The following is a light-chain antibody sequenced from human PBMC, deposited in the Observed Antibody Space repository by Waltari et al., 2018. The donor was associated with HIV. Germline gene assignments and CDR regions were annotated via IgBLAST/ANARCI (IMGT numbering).Light chain of an antibody. Sequence: DIRLTQSPSILSAAIGDDVTISCRASQNVNSWLAWYQQKPGKGPKLLIHTASSSVKGVPSRFSGNGSGTVFTLTINGLQADDFATYYCQQYETCCTFGQGTKL. CDR1: QNVNSW. V-gene: IGKV1-5*03. CDR2: TAS. CDR3: QQYETCCT. J-gene: IGKJ2*02.